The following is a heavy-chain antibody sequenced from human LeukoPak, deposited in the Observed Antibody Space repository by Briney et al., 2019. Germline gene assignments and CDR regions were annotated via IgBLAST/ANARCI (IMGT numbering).Heavy chain of an antibody. CDR1: GGSFSGYY. CDR3: ARGLGVVTATLDH. V-gene: IGHV4-34*01. D-gene: IGHD2-21*02. Sequence: SETLSLTCAVYGGSFSGYYWSWIRQPPGKGLEWFGEINHSGNTNDHPSLKSRVTISVDTSKNQFSLKLSSVTAADTAVYYCARGLGVVTATLDHWGQGTLVTVSS. CDR2: INHSGNT. J-gene: IGHJ4*02.